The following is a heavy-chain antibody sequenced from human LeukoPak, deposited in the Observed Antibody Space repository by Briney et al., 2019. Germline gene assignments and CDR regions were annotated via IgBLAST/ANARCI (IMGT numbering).Heavy chain of an antibody. CDR1: GFTFSSYS. J-gene: IGHJ4*02. CDR2: ISSSSSTI. V-gene: IGHV3-48*01. CDR3: ARGAGGSSSGWYGSYFDY. Sequence: GALRLSCAASGFTFSSYSMNWVRQAPGKGLEWVSYISSSSSTIYYADSVKGRFTISRDNAKNSLYLQMNSLRAEDTAVYYCARGAGGSSSGWYGSYFDYWGQGTLVTVSS. D-gene: IGHD6-19*01.